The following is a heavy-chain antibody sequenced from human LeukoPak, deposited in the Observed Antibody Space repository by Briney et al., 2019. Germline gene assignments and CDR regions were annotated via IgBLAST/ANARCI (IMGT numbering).Heavy chain of an antibody. CDR1: GFSFSDTW. V-gene: IGHV3-15*07. CDR3: TTQSGAWNFDY. Sequence: PGGSLRLSCAASGFSFSDTWMNWVRQAPGKGLEWVGLIKRKTGDGTTDYAAPEKGRFTISRDDSKNTLYLQMNSLKTEDTAVYYCTTQSGAWNFDYWGQGTLVTVSS. J-gene: IGHJ4*02. CDR2: IKRKTGDGTT. D-gene: IGHD1-1*01.